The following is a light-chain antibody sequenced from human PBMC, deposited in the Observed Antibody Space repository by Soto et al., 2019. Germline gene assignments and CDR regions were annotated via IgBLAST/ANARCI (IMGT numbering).Light chain of an antibody. V-gene: IGKV3-15*01. CDR2: GAS. CDR1: QSVSSR. J-gene: IGKJ5*01. CDR3: QHSKTNSLPIT. Sequence: EIVMTQTTTTLSVSPGERVTLSCRASQSVSSRLAWYHQKPGQSPRLLIYGASTRATGIPARFSGSGSGTEFTLTISSLQSEDFATYYCQHSKTNSLPITFCQVTRLAI.